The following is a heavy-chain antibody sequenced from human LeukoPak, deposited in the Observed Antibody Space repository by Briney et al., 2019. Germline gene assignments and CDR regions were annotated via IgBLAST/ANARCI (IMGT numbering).Heavy chain of an antibody. CDR1: GGSFSGYY. D-gene: IGHD3-10*01. CDR3: ARGSFYMVRGVIMDSSGYYYFDY. V-gene: IGHV4-34*01. Sequence: SETLSLTCAVYGGSFSGYYWSWIRQPPGKGLEWIGEINHSGGTNYNPSLKSRVTISVDTSKNQFSLKLSSVTAADTAVYYCARGSFYMVRGVIMDSSGYYYFDYWGQGTLVTVSS. J-gene: IGHJ4*02. CDR2: INHSGGT.